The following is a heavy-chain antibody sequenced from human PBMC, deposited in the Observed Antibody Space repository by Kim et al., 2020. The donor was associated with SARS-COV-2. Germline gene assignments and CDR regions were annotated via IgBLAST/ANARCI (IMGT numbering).Heavy chain of an antibody. V-gene: IGHV4-39*01. J-gene: IGHJ4*02. CDR3: ARLPMTTVTTNFDY. D-gene: IGHD4-17*01. CDR1: GGSISSSSYY. CDR2: IYYSGST. Sequence: SETLSLTCTVSGGSISSSSYYWGWIRQPPGKGLEWIGSIYYSGSTYYNPSLKSRVTISVDTSKNQFSLKLSSVTAADTTVYYCARLPMTTVTTNFDYWGQGTLVTVSS.